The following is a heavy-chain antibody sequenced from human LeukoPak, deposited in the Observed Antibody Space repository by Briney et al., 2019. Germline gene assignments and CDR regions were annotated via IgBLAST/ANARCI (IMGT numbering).Heavy chain of an antibody. V-gene: IGHV4-59*08. CDR2: IYYSGST. CDR3: ARLNWPTDFDY. CDR1: GGSISSYY. Sequence: SETLSLTCTVSGGSISSYYWSWIRQPPGKGLEWIGYIYYSGSTNYNPSLKSRVTISVDTSKNQFSLKLSSVTAADTAVYYCARLNWPTDFDYWGQGTLVTVSS. J-gene: IGHJ4*02.